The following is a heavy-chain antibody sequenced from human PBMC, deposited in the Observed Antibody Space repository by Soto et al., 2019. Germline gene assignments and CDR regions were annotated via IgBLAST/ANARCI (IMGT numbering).Heavy chain of an antibody. CDR2: IYPGDSDT. V-gene: IGHV5-51*01. Sequence: ESLKISCKGSGYSFTSYWIGWVRQMPGKGLEWMGIIYPGDSDTRYSPSFQGQVTISADKSISTAYLQWSSLKASDTAMYYCATIGLEVAGGAAGGDYWGQGTLVTVSS. J-gene: IGHJ4*02. D-gene: IGHD6-19*01. CDR1: GYSFTSYW. CDR3: ATIGLEVAGGAAGGDY.